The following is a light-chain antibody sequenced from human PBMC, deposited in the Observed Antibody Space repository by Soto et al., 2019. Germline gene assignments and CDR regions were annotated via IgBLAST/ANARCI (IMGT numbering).Light chain of an antibody. CDR1: SSNIGTRYD. CDR2: RNT. J-gene: IGLJ2*01. CDR3: QSYDTSLRCIV. V-gene: IGLV1-40*01. Sequence: HSVLTQPPSVSGAPGQRVNISCTGSSSNIGTRYDVHWYQQLPGTAPKLLIYRNTDRPSGVPDRFSGSKSGTSASLAIAGLQAEDEGDYYCQSYDTSLRCIVFGGGTKLTVL.